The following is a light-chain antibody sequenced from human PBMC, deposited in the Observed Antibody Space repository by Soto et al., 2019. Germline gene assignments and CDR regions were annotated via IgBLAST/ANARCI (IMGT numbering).Light chain of an antibody. CDR2: GAS. CDR1: QSVSSSY. J-gene: IGKJ1*01. CDR3: DHYGSYPWA. Sequence: TLYLYTVSPSQGERATXSCRASQSVSSSYLAWYQQKAGHPPRLLIYGASSRAAGIGGRFGGSGSDTDFTLTTSRLEAEDFAEFYCDHYGSYPWAFCQGTKVDIK. V-gene: IGKV3-20*01.